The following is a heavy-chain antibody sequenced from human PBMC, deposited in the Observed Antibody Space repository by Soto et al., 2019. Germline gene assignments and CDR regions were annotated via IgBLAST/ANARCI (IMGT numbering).Heavy chain of an antibody. Sequence: QVQLQESGPGLVKPSQPLSLTCTVSGGSISSDSYYWSWIRQHPGKGMEWIGYIYYSGSTYYNPSLKSRVTISVDTSKHQFSLKLTSVTAADTAVYYCSRAFDDSGAQFDYWGQGTLVTVSS. V-gene: IGHV4-31*03. CDR2: IYYSGST. CDR1: GGSISSDSYY. D-gene: IGHD4-17*01. CDR3: SRAFDDSGAQFDY. J-gene: IGHJ4*02.